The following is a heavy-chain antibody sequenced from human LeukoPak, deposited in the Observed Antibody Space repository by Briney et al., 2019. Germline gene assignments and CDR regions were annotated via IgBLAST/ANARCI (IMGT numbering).Heavy chain of an antibody. CDR2: IIPIFGTA. V-gene: IGHV1-69*05. Sequence: ASVKVSCKASGGTFSSYAISWVRQAPGQGLEWMGGIIPIFGTANYEQKFQGRVTITTDESTSTAYMGLSSLRSEDTAVYYCARDATGTPASYWGQGTLVTVSS. D-gene: IGHD1-1*01. CDR3: ARDATGTPASY. CDR1: GGTFSSYA. J-gene: IGHJ4*02.